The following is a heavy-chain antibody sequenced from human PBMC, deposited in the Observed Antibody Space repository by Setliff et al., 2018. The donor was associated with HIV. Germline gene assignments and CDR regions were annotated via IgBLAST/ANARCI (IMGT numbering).Heavy chain of an antibody. J-gene: IGHJ4*02. CDR1: GFTFSSYS. CDR2: ISSSSSYI. V-gene: IGHV3-21*01. Sequence: PGGSLRLSCVASGFTFSSYSMNWVRQAPGKGLEWVSSISSSSSYIYYADSVKGRFTISRDNAKNSLYLQMNSLRAEDTAVYYCARGRQTTYYNFWSGYLFVYWGQGTLVTVSS. D-gene: IGHD3-3*01. CDR3: ARGRQTTYYNFWSGYLFVY.